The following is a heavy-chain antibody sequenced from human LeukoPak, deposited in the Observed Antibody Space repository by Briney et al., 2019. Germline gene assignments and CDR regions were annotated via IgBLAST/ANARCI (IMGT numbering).Heavy chain of an antibody. CDR3: AREVRGYYDFSP. CDR2: INPSGGST. Sequence: ASVKVSCKASGYTFTSYYMHWVRQAPGQGLEWMGIINPSGGSTSYAQKFQGRVAMTRDTSTSTVYMELSSLRSEDTAVYYCAREVRGYYDFSPWGQGTLVTVSS. V-gene: IGHV1-46*01. D-gene: IGHD3-3*01. CDR1: GYTFTSYY. J-gene: IGHJ5*02.